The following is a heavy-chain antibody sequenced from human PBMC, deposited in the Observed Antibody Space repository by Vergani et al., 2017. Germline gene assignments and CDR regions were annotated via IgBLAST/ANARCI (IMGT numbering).Heavy chain of an antibody. CDR3: ARRAPFDY. V-gene: IGHV1-69*04. CDR1: GGTFSSYA. J-gene: IGHJ4*02. Sequence: QVQLVQSGAEVKKPGSSVKVSCKASGGTFSSYAISWVRQAPGQGLEWMGRIIPILGIANYAQKFQGRVTMTRDTSTRTVYMELSSLSSEDTAVYYCARRAPFDYWGQGTLVTVSS. CDR2: IIPILGIA.